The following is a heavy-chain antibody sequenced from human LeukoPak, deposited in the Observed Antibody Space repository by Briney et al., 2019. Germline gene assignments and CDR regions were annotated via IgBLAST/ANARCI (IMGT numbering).Heavy chain of an antibody. CDR2: IKQDGSEK. D-gene: IGHD6-19*01. J-gene: IGHJ4*02. V-gene: IGHV3-7*01. Sequence: GGSLRLSCAASGFTFSSYWMSWVRQAPGKGLELVANIKQDGSEKYYVDSVKGRFTISRDNAKNSLYLQMNSLRAEDTAVFHCASLISVAGRQDYWGQGTLVTVSS. CDR3: ASLISVAGRQDY. CDR1: GFTFSSYW.